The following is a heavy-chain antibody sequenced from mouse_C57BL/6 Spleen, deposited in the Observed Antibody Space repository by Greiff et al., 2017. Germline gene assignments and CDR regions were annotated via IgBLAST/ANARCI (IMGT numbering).Heavy chain of an antibody. CDR3: THYYDYDVRYFDV. Sequence: EVQLQQSGAELVRPGASVKLSCTASGFNIKDYSMHWVKQRPEQGLEWIGRIDPEDGDTEYAPKFQGKATMTADTYSNTAYLQLSSLTSEDTAVYYCTHYYDYDVRYFDVWGTGTTVTVSS. V-gene: IGHV14-1*01. D-gene: IGHD2-4*01. J-gene: IGHJ1*03. CDR1: GFNIKDYS. CDR2: IDPEDGDT.